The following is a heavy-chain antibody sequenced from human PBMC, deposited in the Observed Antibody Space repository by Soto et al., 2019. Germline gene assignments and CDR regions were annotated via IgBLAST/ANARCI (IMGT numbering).Heavy chain of an antibody. CDR3: ARDSRHYYDSSGYYCYFDY. D-gene: IGHD3-22*01. J-gene: IGHJ4*02. CDR1: GFTFSSYE. V-gene: IGHV3-48*03. Sequence: PGGSLRLSCAASGFTFSSYEMNWVLQAPGQWLEWVSYISSSGSTIYYADSVEVRFTISRDNAKNSLYLQMNSLRAEDTAVYYCARDSRHYYDSSGYYCYFDYWGQGTLVTVSS. CDR2: ISSSGSTI.